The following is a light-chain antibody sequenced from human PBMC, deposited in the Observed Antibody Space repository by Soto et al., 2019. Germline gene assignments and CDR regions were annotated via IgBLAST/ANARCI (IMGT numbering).Light chain of an antibody. V-gene: IGLV2-8*01. CDR2: GVT. J-gene: IGLJ1*01. CDR3: SSYAGSNSYV. Sequence: QSALTQPPSASGSPGQSVTISCTGTSSDVGGYNFVSWYQHHPGKAPKLMIYGVTKRPSGVPDRFSGSKSGNTASLTVSGLQAEDEADYYCSSYAGSNSYVFGTGTKVTVL. CDR1: SSDVGGYNF.